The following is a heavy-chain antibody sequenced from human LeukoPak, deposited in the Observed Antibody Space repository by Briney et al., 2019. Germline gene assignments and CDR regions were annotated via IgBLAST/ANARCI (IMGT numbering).Heavy chain of an antibody. J-gene: IGHJ4*02. CDR3: ARDRYDFWSGYIDYFDY. Sequence: SETLSLTCVVYGGSFSGYYWSWIRQPPGKGLEWIGEINHSGSTNYNPSLKSRVTISVDTSKNQFSLKLSSVTAADTAVYYCARDRYDFWSGYIDYFDYWGQGTLVTVSS. CDR1: GGSFSGYY. V-gene: IGHV4-34*01. D-gene: IGHD3-3*01. CDR2: INHSGST.